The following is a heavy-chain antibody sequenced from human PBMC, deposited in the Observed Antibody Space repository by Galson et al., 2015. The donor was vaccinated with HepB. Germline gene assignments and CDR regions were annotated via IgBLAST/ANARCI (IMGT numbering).Heavy chain of an antibody. Sequence: SVKVSCKASGYTFTSYYMHWVRQAPGQGLEWMGIINPSGGSTSYAQKFQGRVTISVDTSKNQFSLKLSSVTAADTAVYYCASLTDGYNMEFFDYWGQGTLVTVSS. J-gene: IGHJ4*02. CDR3: ASLTDGYNMEFFDY. D-gene: IGHD5-24*01. V-gene: IGHV1-46*01. CDR1: GYTFTSYY. CDR2: INPSGGST.